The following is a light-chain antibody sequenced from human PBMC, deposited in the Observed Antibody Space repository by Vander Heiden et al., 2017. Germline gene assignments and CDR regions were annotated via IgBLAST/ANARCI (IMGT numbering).Light chain of an antibody. CDR1: QSVSSSY. J-gene: IGKJ1*01. CDR2: GAS. Sequence: IVLTQSPGTLSLSPGERATLSCRASQSVSSSYLAWYQQKPGQAPRLLIYGASSRATGIPDRFSGSGSGTDFTLTISSLEPEDFAVYYCQQDCSSPETFGQGTKVEIK. CDR3: QQDCSSPET. V-gene: IGKV3-20*01.